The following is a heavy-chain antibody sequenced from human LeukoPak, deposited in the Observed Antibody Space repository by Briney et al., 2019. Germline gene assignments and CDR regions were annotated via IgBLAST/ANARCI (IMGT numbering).Heavy chain of an antibody. Sequence: PSETLSLTCTVSGGSISSYYWSWIRQPPGKGLEWIGYIYYSGSTNYNPSLKSQVTISVDTSKNQFSLKLSSVTAADTAVYYCARLRSQASGYSSGWYSGVDNWGQGTLVTVSS. V-gene: IGHV4-59*08. CDR1: GGSISSYY. CDR2: IYYSGST. J-gene: IGHJ4*02. CDR3: ARLRSQASGYSSGWYSGVDN. D-gene: IGHD6-19*01.